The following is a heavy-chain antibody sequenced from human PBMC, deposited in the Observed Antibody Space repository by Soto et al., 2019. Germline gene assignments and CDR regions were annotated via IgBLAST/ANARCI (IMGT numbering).Heavy chain of an antibody. J-gene: IGHJ4*02. Sequence: PGRCLRRSCAACGLGCDDHARRRVRQAPRKRPGWVSGVSWNTASLGYAGSVKCRFSSSTDNAKSSLYLQLNILKPDDTASYYCVRDRSSGYPLSFDYWRLATLVTVSS. D-gene: IGHD3-22*01. CDR2: VSWNTASL. CDR1: GLGCDDHA. CDR3: VRDRSSGYPLSFDY. V-gene: IGHV3-9*01.